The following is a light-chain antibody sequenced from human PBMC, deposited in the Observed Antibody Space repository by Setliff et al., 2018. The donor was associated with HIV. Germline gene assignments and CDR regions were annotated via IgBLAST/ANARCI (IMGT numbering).Light chain of an antibody. J-gene: IGLJ1*01. Sequence: QSVLTQPASVSGSPGQSITISCTATSSDVGDFDSVAWYQQHPGRAPKLMIYEVNNRPSGVSNRFSGSKSGNTASLTISGLQADDEADYYCSSYTTTSTRRVFGAGTKVTVL. CDR3: SSYTTTSTRRV. V-gene: IGLV2-14*01. CDR1: SSDVGDFDS. CDR2: EVN.